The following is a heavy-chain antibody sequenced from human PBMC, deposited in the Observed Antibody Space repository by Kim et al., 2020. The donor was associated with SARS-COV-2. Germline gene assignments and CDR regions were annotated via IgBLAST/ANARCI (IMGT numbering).Heavy chain of an antibody. CDR2: FDPEDGEK. CDR1: VYTLTELS. J-gene: IGHJ6*02. D-gene: IGHD5-12*01. V-gene: IGHV1-24*01. Sequence: ASVKVSCKVSVYTLTELSLHWVRQAPGKGLEWMGGFDPEDGEKNYAQKFQGRVTMTEDTSTDTAYMELSSLRSEETAVYYCATQRGYSGYSPGGGGRDVWGQGTTVTVSS. CDR3: ATQRGYSGYSPGGGGRDV.